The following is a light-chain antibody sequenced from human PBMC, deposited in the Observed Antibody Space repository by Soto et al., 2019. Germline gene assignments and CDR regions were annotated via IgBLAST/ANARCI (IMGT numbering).Light chain of an antibody. J-gene: IGKJ4*01. V-gene: IGKV3-15*01. CDR1: QSVSSN. CDR3: QQYHNWPPLT. CDR2: GAS. Sequence: EIVMTQSPATLSLSPGERATLSCRASQSVSSNLAWYQQKPGQAPRLLIYGASTRVTGIPARFSGSGSGTEFTLTIRSLQSEDFAVYYCQQYHNWPPLTFGGGTKVEIK.